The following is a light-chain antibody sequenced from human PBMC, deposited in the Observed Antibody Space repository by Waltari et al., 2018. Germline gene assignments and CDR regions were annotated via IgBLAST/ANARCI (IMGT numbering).Light chain of an antibody. V-gene: IGKV3-20*01. J-gene: IGKJ1*01. CDR2: HAS. CDR3: QKYVNLPAT. Sequence: SCRASQSVGRFLACYQQKPGQAPRLLIYHASIRATGIPDRFSGSGSGTDFSLTISGLEPEDFAVYYCQKYVNLPATFGQGTKVEIK. CDR1: QSVGRF.